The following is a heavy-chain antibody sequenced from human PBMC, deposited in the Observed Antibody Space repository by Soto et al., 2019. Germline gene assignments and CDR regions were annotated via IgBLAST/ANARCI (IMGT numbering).Heavy chain of an antibody. CDR2: FDPEDGET. Sequence: ASVKVSCKVSVYTLTELSMHWVRQAPGKGLEWMGGFDPEDGETIYAQKFQGRVTMTEDTSTDTAYMELSSLRSEDTAVYYCATGNRNSEALDYWGQGTLVTVSS. V-gene: IGHV1-24*01. CDR1: VYTLTELS. CDR3: ATGNRNSEALDY. J-gene: IGHJ4*02. D-gene: IGHD5-18*01.